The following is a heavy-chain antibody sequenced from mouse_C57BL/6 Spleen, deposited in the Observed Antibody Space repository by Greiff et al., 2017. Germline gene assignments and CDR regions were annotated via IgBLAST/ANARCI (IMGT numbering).Heavy chain of an antibody. D-gene: IGHD4-1*01. V-gene: IGHV1-77*01. Sequence: QVQLQQSGAELVKPGASVKISCKASGYTFTDYYINWVKQRPGQGLAWIGKIGPGSGSTYYNEKFKGKATLTADKSSITAYMQLSNLTSEDSAVYFCARKSSWVPLDYWGQGTTLTVSS. CDR2: IGPGSGST. J-gene: IGHJ2*01. CDR3: ARKSSWVPLDY. CDR1: GYTFTDYY.